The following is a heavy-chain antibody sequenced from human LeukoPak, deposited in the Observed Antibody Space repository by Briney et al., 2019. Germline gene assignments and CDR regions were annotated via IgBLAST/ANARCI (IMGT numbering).Heavy chain of an antibody. CDR1: GFTVSSSH. CDR3: ATTKRPYYYYGMDV. D-gene: IGHD2-8*01. V-gene: IGHV3-66*01. Sequence: GGSLRLSCAASGFTVSSSHMTWVRQAVGKGLEWVSFIYSGGSTYYADSVKGRFTISRDNSKNTLYLQMNSLRAEDTAVYYCATTKRPYYYYGMDVWGQGTLVTVS. CDR2: IYSGGST. J-gene: IGHJ6*02.